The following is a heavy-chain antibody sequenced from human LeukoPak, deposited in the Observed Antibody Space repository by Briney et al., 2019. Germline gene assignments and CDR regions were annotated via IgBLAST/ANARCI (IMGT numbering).Heavy chain of an antibody. D-gene: IGHD6-13*01. CDR2: ISWNSGSI. V-gene: IGHV3-9*01. CDR1: GFTFDDYA. J-gene: IGHJ4*02. Sequence: GGSLRLSCAASGFTFDDYAMHWVRQAPGKGLEWVSGISWNSGSIGYADSVKGRFTISRDNAKNSLYLQMNSLRAEDTALYYCAKNRYSSSWYGVIDYWGQATLVTVSS. CDR3: AKNRYSSSWYGVIDY.